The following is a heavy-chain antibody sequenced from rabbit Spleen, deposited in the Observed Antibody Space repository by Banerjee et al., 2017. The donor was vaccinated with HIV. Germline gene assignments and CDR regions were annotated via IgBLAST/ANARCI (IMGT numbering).Heavy chain of an antibody. CDR1: GFSISANYY. CDR2: IDTGSSGFT. D-gene: IGHD1-1*01. Sequence: QEQLEESAGGLVQPGGSLTLTCTASGFSISANYYMCWVRQAPGKGLEWIACIDTGSSGFTYFASWAKGRFTISKTSSTTVTLQMTSLTAADTATYFCARDTSSSFSSYGMDLWGPGTLVTVS. CDR3: ARDTSSSFSSYGMDL. V-gene: IGHV1S45*01. J-gene: IGHJ6*01.